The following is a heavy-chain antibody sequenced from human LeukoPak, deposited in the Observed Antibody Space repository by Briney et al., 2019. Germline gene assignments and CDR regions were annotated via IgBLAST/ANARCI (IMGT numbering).Heavy chain of an antibody. Sequence: SETLSLTCTVSGGSISSHYWSWIRQPPGKGLEWIGYIYYSGSTNYNPSLKSRVTISVDTSKNQFSLKLSFVTAADTAVYYCARATPGRNRGAFDIWGQGTMVTVSS. J-gene: IGHJ3*02. CDR2: IYYSGST. CDR1: GGSISSHY. CDR3: ARATPGRNRGAFDI. D-gene: IGHD1-14*01. V-gene: IGHV4-59*11.